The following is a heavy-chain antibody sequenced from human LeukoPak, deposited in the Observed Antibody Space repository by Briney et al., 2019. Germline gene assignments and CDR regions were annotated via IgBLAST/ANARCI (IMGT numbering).Heavy chain of an antibody. Sequence: GGSLRLSCSASGFTFSTYAMHWVRQAPGKGLEYVSAISTNGGTTYYAESSRGRFTISRDNSKNTLYLQMNSLRAEDTAVYYCARVDYGDYGFDYWGQGTLVTVSS. V-gene: IGHV3-64*04. D-gene: IGHD4-17*01. CDR1: GFTFSTYA. CDR2: ISTNGGTT. J-gene: IGHJ4*02. CDR3: ARVDYGDYGFDY.